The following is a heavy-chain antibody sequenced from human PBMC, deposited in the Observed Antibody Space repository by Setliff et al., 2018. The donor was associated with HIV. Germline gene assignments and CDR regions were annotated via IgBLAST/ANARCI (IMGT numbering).Heavy chain of an antibody. Sequence: GESLRLSCAASEFTFSNAWMSWVRQAPGKGLEWVGRIKSKTDGGTTDYAAPIKGRFTISRDDSKNTLYLQMNSLKIEDTAVYYCITDRPGGWFDPWGQGTLVTVSS. V-gene: IGHV3-15*01. CDR3: ITDRPGGWFDP. CDR2: IKSKTDGGTT. D-gene: IGHD3-10*01. CDR1: EFTFSNAW. J-gene: IGHJ5*02.